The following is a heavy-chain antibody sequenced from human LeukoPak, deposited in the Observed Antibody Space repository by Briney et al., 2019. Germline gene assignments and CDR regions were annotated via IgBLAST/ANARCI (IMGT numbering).Heavy chain of an antibody. J-gene: IGHJ3*02. V-gene: IGHV3-43*02. CDR1: GFTFDDYA. Sequence: GGSLRLSCAASGFTFDDYAMHWVRQAPGKGLEWVSLISGDGGSTYYADSVKGRFTISRDNAENSLYLQVSSLRGEDTAVYYCASLGDSSGRTDAFDIWGQGTMVTVSS. CDR3: ASLGDSSGRTDAFDI. D-gene: IGHD3-22*01. CDR2: ISGDGGST.